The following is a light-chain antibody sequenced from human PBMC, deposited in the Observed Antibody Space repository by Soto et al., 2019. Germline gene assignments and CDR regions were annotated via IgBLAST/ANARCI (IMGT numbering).Light chain of an antibody. J-gene: IGKJ4*01. CDR2: WAS. CDR3: QQYYSTIT. CDR1: QSVLYSSNNKNY. V-gene: IGKV4-1*01. Sequence: DIVMTQSPDSLAVSLGERATINCKSSQSVLYSSNNKNYLAWYQQKPGQPPKLLIYWASTRESGVPDRFSGSGSGTAFTLTISSLQAEDVAVYYFQQYYSTITFGGVNKVEIK.